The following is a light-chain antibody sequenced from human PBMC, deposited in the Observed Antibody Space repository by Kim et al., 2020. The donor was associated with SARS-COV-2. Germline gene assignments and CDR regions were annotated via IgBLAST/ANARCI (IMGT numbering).Light chain of an antibody. CDR3: AAWDDSLNVV. Sequence: PGQRVTYSCSGSSSNIGSNTVNWYQQLPGTAPKLLIYSNNQRPSGVPDRFSGSKSGTPASLAISGLQSEDEADYYCAAWDDSLNVVFGGGTQLTVL. V-gene: IGLV1-44*01. CDR1: SSNIGSNT. J-gene: IGLJ2*01. CDR2: SNN.